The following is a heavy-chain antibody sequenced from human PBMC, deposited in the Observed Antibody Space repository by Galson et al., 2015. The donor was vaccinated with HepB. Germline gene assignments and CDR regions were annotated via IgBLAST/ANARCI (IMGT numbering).Heavy chain of an antibody. J-gene: IGHJ3*02. CDR3: AIQFCYSTNCPRHALDI. CDR1: GGTFSSYA. D-gene: IGHD2/OR15-2a*01. V-gene: IGHV1-69*13. Sequence: SVKVSCKASGGTFSSYAISWVRQAPGQGLEWMGGIIPIFGTANYAQKFQGRVTITADESTSTAYMELSSLRSEDTAVYYCAIQFCYSTNCPRHALDIWGQGTMVAVSS. CDR2: IIPIFGTA.